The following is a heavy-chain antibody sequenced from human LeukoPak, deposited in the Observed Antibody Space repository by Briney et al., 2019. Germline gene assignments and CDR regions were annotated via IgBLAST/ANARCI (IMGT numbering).Heavy chain of an antibody. V-gene: IGHV3-30*01. D-gene: IGHD2-8*02. CDR2: ISYDGSNK. CDR1: GLTLSSFG. Sequence: GRSLRLSCAASGLTLSSFGIHWVRQAPGKGLEWVAVISYDGSNKYYADSVKGRFTISRDNSKNTVWLQMNSLRVEDTAVYSCARFASGGVADPRIDYWGQGTTVTVSS. CDR3: ARFASGGVADPRIDY. J-gene: IGHJ4*02.